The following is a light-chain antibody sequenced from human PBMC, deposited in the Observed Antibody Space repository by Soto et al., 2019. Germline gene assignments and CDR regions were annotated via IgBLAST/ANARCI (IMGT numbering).Light chain of an antibody. V-gene: IGKV3-11*01. CDR1: QSVGSS. J-gene: IGKJ5*01. Sequence: EIVLTQSPATLSLSPGERATLSCRASQSVGSSLAWHQQKPGQAPRLLIYGASNRATGIPARFSGSGSGTDFTLTISSLEPEDFAVYYCQQRSNWPITFGQGTRLEIK. CDR3: QQRSNWPIT. CDR2: GAS.